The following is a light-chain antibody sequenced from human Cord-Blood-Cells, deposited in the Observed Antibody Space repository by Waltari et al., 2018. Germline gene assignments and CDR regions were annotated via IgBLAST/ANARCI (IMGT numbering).Light chain of an antibody. Sequence: QPVLTQPPSASGTPGQRVTISCSGSRSNIGSNYVYWYQQLPGTAPKLLIYRNNQRPSGVPDRFSGSKSGTSASLAISGLRYEDEADYYCAAWDDSLSGRVFGGGTKLTVL. CDR1: RSNIGSNY. CDR2: RNN. CDR3: AAWDDSLSGRV. J-gene: IGLJ3*02. V-gene: IGLV1-47*01.